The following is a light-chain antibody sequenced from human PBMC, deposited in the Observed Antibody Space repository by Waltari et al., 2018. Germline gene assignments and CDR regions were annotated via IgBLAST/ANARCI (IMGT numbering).Light chain of an antibody. CDR1: SGSVSSTSF. CDR3: LVYMGSGIWV. CDR2: QAN. V-gene: IGLV8-61*01. J-gene: IGLJ3*02. Sequence: QTVVTQEPSLSVSPGGTVTLTCALSSGSVSSTSFVSWYQQSPGQTPRTLVYQANIRASGVTDRFSGSIYGNKAALIITGAQADDESDYFCLVYMGSGIWVFGGGTKLTVL.